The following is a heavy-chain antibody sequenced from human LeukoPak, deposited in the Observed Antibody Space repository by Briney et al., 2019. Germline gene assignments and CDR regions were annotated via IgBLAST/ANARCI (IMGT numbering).Heavy chain of an antibody. J-gene: IGHJ3*02. Sequence: SETLSLTCTVSGGSISSGDYYWSRVRQPPGKGLEWIGYIYYSGSTYYNPSLKSRVTISVDTSKNQFSLKLSSVTAADTAVYYCARDHYYDSSGSPRPAFDIWGQGTMVTVSS. CDR2: IYYSGST. D-gene: IGHD3-22*01. CDR3: ARDHYYDSSGSPRPAFDI. V-gene: IGHV4-30-4*01. CDR1: GGSISSGDYY.